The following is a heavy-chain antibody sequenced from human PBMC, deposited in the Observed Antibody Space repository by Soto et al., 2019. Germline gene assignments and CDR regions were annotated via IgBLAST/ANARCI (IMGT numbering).Heavy chain of an antibody. CDR1: GGSISSGGYY. J-gene: IGHJ6*02. CDR3: ARDQSTSSYYYYGMDV. D-gene: IGHD2-2*01. Sequence: TLSLTCTVSGGSISSGGYYWSWIRQRPGKGLEWIGYIYYSGSTYYNPSLKSRVTISVDTSKNQFSLKLSSVTAADTAVYYCARDQSTSSYYYYGMDVWGQGTTVTVSS. V-gene: IGHV4-31*03. CDR2: IYYSGST.